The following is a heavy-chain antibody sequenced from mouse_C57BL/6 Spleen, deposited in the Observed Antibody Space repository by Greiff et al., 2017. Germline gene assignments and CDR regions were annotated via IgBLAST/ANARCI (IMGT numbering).Heavy chain of an antibody. CDR1: GYAFSSSW. CDR3: AREDYYGSSWYFDV. Sequence: QVQLQQSGPELVKPGASVKISCKASGYAFSSSWMNWVKQRPGKGLEWIGRIYPGDGDTNYNGKFKGQATLTADKSSSTAYMQLSSLTSEDSAVYFCAREDYYGSSWYFDVWGTGTTVTVSS. D-gene: IGHD1-1*01. V-gene: IGHV1-82*01. J-gene: IGHJ1*03. CDR2: IYPGDGDT.